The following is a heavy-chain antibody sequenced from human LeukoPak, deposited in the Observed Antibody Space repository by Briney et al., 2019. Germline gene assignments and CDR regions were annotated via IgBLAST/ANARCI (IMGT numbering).Heavy chain of an antibody. CDR3: ARSLIPGRWYFDL. J-gene: IGHJ2*01. V-gene: IGHV3-30*04. CDR1: GFTFSSFP. Sequence: GRSLRLSCAVSGFTFSSFPFHWVRQAPGKGLEWVAAISTDGSCKCHGDSVKGRFTISRDNPMNTLYLQMNGLRPDDTAVYYCARSLIPGRWYFDLWGRGTLVTVSS. D-gene: IGHD3-16*01. CDR2: ISTDGSCK.